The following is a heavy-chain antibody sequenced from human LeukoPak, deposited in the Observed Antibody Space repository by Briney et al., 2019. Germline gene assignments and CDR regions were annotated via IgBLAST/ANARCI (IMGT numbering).Heavy chain of an antibody. CDR1: GYTFTSYG. V-gene: IGHV1-18*01. Sequence: ASVKVSCMASGYTFTSYGISWVRQAPGQGLEWMGWISAYNGNTNYAQKLQGRVTMTTDTSTSTAYMELRSLRSDDTAVYYCARVRFVITMVRGPYYMDVWGKGTTVTVSS. CDR2: ISAYNGNT. CDR3: ARVRFVITMVRGPYYMDV. D-gene: IGHD3-10*01. J-gene: IGHJ6*03.